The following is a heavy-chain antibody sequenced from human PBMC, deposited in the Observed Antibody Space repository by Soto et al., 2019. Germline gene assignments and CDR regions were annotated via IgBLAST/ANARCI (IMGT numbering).Heavy chain of an antibody. CDR1: GFTFSSYA. J-gene: IGHJ6*03. Sequence: PGGSLRLSCAASGFTFSSYAMSWVRQAPGKGLEWVSAISGSGGSTYYADSVKGRFTISRDNSKNTLYLQMNSLRAEDTAVYYCAKAHGLIPAAIYYYYYYMDVWGKGTTVTVSS. V-gene: IGHV3-23*01. CDR3: AKAHGLIPAAIYYYYYYMDV. D-gene: IGHD2-2*01. CDR2: ISGSGGST.